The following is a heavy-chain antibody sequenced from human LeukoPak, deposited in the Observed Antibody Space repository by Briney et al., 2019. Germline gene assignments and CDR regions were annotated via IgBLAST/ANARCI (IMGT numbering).Heavy chain of an antibody. CDR3: ASSNGPVGATDQDSYYFYYYMDV. CDR1: GGSISNYF. J-gene: IGHJ6*03. CDR2: IYYSGNT. D-gene: IGHD1-26*01. V-gene: IGHV4-59*01. Sequence: SETLSLTCTVSGGSISNYFWSWIRPAPGKGLEYVGFIYYSGNTNYNPSFKSRVTISVDTSKKQFSLKLSSVTAADTAVYYCASSNGPVGATDQDSYYFYYYMDVWGKGTTVTVSS.